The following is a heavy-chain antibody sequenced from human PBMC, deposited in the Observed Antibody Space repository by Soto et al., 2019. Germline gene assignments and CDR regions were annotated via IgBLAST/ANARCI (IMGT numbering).Heavy chain of an antibody. CDR1: GFDFTNSW. D-gene: IGHD2-15*01. CDR2: VNSDGSIT. CDR3: TRDQRYRSAV. Sequence: EVQLVESGGGLVQPGGSLRLSCAASGFDFTNSWMHWVRQAPGKGLVWVSHVNSDGSITTYADSVKGRFTISRDNAKNTVYLQMNSLRVEETAVYYCTRDQRYRSAVWGQGTLVTVSS. V-gene: IGHV3-74*01. J-gene: IGHJ4*02.